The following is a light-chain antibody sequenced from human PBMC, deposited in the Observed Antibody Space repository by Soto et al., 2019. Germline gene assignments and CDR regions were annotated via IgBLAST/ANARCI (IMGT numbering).Light chain of an antibody. CDR1: QAITNY. J-gene: IGKJ3*01. CDR2: AAS. CDR3: LT. Sequence: DIQMTQAPSSLSASVVDRVTITCRSSQAITNYLAWYQQKPGKVPKSLIYAASTLQSGVPSRFSGSGSGTDFTLTISSLQTGVEQCPSGLTCGPGTNVDF. V-gene: IGKV1-27*01.